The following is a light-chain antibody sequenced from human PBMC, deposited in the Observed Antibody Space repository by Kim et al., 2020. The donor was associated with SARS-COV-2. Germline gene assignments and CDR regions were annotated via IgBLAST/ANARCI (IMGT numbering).Light chain of an antibody. V-gene: IGLV2-11*03. Sequence: GQSLTLSCMGTSSDVGSYNYVSWYQQHPGKAPKVMIYDVSKRPSGVPDRFSGSKSGNTASLTISGLQADDEADYYCCSYAGTFTSLFGGGTQLTVL. CDR3: CSYAGTFTSL. J-gene: IGLJ2*01. CDR2: DVS. CDR1: SSDVGSYNY.